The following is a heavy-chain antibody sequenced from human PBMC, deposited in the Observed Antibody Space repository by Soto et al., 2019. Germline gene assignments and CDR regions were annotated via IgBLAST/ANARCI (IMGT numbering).Heavy chain of an antibody. CDR1: GFTFSSYS. Sequence: LRLSCAASGFTFSSYSMNWVRQAPGKGLEWVSSISSSSSYIYYADSVKGRFTISRDNAKNSLYLQMNSLRAEDTAVYYCARGQYYDFWSGYDYGMDVWGQGTTVTVSS. CDR3: ARGQYYDFWSGYDYGMDV. V-gene: IGHV3-21*01. CDR2: ISSSSSYI. D-gene: IGHD3-3*01. J-gene: IGHJ6*02.